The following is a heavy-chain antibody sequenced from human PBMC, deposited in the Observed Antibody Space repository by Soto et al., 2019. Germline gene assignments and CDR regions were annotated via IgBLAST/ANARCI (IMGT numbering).Heavy chain of an antibody. V-gene: IGHV4-34*01. CDR2: INHSGST. Sequence: SETLSLTCAVYGGSSSGYYWSWIRQPPGKGLEWIGEINHSGSTNYNPSLKSRVTISVDTSISTAYMELSSLRSEDTAVYYCARVYREYSSSVAHYYYYGMDVWGQGTTVTVSS. J-gene: IGHJ6*02. CDR3: ARVYREYSSSVAHYYYYGMDV. D-gene: IGHD6-6*01. CDR1: GGSSSGYY.